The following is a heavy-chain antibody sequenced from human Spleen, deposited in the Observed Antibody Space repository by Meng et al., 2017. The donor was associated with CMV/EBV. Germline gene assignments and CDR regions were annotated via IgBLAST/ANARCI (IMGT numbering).Heavy chain of an antibody. J-gene: IGHJ4*02. CDR3: ARDRGGLSSHYFDY. V-gene: IGHV1-69*04. CDR1: GGTYSSYI. CDR2: IIPILGIA. D-gene: IGHD6-25*01. Sequence: KASGGTYSSYIISWLRQAPGQGLEWMGRIIPILGIANYAQKFQGKVTITADKSTSTAYMELSSLRSEDTAVYYCARDRGGLSSHYFDYWGQGTLVTVSS.